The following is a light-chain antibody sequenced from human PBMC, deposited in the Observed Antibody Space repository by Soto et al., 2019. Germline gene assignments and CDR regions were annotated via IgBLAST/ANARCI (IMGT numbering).Light chain of an antibody. CDR1: QDISNY. CDR3: QKYNSDPFT. CDR2: AAS. Sequence: DIQMTQSPSSLSASVGDRVTITCRASQDISNYLVWYQQKPGKVPELLIYAASTLHSGVPSRFSGSGSGTDFTLTISSLQPEYVASYYCQKYNSDPFTFGPGTKVDIK. J-gene: IGKJ3*01. V-gene: IGKV1-27*01.